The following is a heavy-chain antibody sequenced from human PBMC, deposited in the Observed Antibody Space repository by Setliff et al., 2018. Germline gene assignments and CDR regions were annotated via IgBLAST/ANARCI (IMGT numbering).Heavy chain of an antibody. J-gene: IGHJ6*03. CDR2: INTNTGNP. V-gene: IGHV7-4-1*02. Sequence: ASVKVSCKASGYTFSSYAMNWVRQAPGQGLEWMGWINTNTGNPTYAQDFTGRFVFSLDTSVSTAYLQISSLKAEDTAVYYCARGALVLQFLEWLPRHYYMDVWGKGTTVTVSS. CDR1: GYTFSSYA. CDR3: ARGALVLQFLEWLPRHYYMDV. D-gene: IGHD3-3*01.